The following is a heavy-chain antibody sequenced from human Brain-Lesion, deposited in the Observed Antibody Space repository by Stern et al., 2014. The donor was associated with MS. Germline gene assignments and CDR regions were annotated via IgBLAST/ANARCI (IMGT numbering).Heavy chain of an antibody. D-gene: IGHD3/OR15-3a*01. V-gene: IGHV4-39*02. J-gene: IGHJ3*01. CDR2: IYYSGAT. CDR1: GGSVSSNRYY. Sequence: QVQLQESGPGLVKPSETLSLTCSISGGSVSSNRYYWGWIRQPPGKGLEWIGIIYYSGATFYNPSLKSLVSISMDTSKNNFSLSRGSVTAADTAVYYCGRAGLDDTFDVWGQGTMVTVSS. CDR3: GRAGLDDTFDV.